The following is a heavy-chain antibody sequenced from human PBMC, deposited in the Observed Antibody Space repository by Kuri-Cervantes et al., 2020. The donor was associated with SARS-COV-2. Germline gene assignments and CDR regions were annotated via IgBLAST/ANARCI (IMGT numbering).Heavy chain of an antibody. J-gene: IGHJ3*02. CDR2: IKQDGSEK. D-gene: IGHD3-3*01. CDR3: ARAYYDFWSGYYRDAFDI. CDR1: GFTFSSYA. V-gene: IGHV3-7*01. Sequence: GESLKISCAASGFTFSSYAMHWVRQAPGKGLEWVANIKQDGSEKYYVDSVKGRFTISRDNAKNSLYLQMNSLRAEDTAVYYCARAYYDFWSGYYRDAFDIWGQGTMVTVSS.